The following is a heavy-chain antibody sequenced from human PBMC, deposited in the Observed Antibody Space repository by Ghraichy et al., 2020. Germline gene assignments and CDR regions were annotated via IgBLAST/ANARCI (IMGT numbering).Heavy chain of an antibody. D-gene: IGHD6-13*01. CDR2: INQDGSEK. J-gene: IGHJ4*02. CDR3: GQCGYSRSWFNFDY. Sequence: GESLNISCAASRFNFSTYWMSWVRQAPGKGLEWVANINQDGSEKVYVDSVKGRFTISRDNAENSVYLQMNSLRAEDTAVYYCGQCGYSRSWFNFDYRGQGTLVTVSS. CDR1: RFNFSTYW. V-gene: IGHV3-7*03.